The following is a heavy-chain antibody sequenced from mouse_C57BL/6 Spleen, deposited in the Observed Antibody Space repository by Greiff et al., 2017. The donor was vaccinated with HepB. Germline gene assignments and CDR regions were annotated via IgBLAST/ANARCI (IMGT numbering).Heavy chain of an antibody. CDR3: TTRLLFDY. D-gene: IGHD2-10*01. CDR2: IDPENGDT. CDR1: GFNIKDDY. J-gene: IGHJ2*01. V-gene: IGHV14-4*01. Sequence: VQLKQSGAELVRPGASVKLSCTASGFNIKDDYMHWVKQRPEQGLEWIGWIDPENGDTAYASKFQGKATITADTSSNTASLQLSSLTSEDTAVYYCTTRLLFDYWGQGTTLTVSS.